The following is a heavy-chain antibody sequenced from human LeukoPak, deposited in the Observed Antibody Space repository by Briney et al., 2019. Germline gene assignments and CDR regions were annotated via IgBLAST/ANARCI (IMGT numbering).Heavy chain of an antibody. CDR3: AHGAMYQLDY. Sequence: GGSLRLSCAASGFTFSSYAMSWVRQAPGKGLEWVSAISGSATGSVTTYYTDSVKGRFTISGDNSRNTLFLQMNSLRAEDTAVYYCAHGAMYQLDYWGQGTLVTVS. CDR1: GFTFSSYA. CDR2: ISGSATGSVTT. J-gene: IGHJ4*02. D-gene: IGHD2-2*01. V-gene: IGHV3-23*01.